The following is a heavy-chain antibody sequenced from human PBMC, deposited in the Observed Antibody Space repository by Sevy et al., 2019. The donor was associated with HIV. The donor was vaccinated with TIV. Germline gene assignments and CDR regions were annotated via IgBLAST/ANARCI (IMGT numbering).Heavy chain of an antibody. J-gene: IGHJ4*02. CDR1: GFTFSAYS. CDR2: ISTGTDHI. V-gene: IGHV3-21*05. CDR3: VRRGVDAYNVYFDL. Sequence: GGSLRLSCTASGFTFSAYSMNWVRQAPGKGLEWLSYISTGTDHIYYADSAKGRFTISRGDAKKSVYLEMKSLRDQDTALYYCVRRGVDAYNVYFDLWGQGTLVTVSS. D-gene: IGHD3-10*01.